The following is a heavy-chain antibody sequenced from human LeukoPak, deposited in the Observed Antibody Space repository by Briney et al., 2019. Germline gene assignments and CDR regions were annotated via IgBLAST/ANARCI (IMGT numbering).Heavy chain of an antibody. CDR2: IIPIFGTA. V-gene: IGHV1-69*01. CDR1: GGTFSSYA. J-gene: IGHJ4*02. CDR3: ARGFPERYCSGGSCPFFDY. Sequence: SVKVSCKASGGTFSSYAISWVRQAPGQGLEWMGGIIPIFGTANYAQKFQGRVTITADESTSTAYMELSSLTSEDTAVYYCARGFPERYCSGGSCPFFDYWGQGTLVTVSS. D-gene: IGHD2-15*01.